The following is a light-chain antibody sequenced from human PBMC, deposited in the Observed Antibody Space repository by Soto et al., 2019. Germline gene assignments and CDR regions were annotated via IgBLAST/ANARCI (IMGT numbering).Light chain of an antibody. V-gene: IGLV2-14*01. CDR2: EVS. CDR1: NSDVGTYKF. Sequence: QSVLTQPASVSGSPGQSITISCTGTNSDVGTYKFVSWYQQHPGKAPKLMIYEVSKRPSGVSNRFSGSKSGNTASLTISGLQAEDETDYYCCSYAMSGTYVFGAGTQLTVL. J-gene: IGLJ1*01. CDR3: CSYAMSGTYV.